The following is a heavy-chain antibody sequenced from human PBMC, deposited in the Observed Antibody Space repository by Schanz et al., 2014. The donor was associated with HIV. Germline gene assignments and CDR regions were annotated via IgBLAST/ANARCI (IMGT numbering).Heavy chain of an antibody. CDR3: ARDLLGATNGFFHY. CDR1: GFTFSNYN. J-gene: IGHJ1*01. V-gene: IGHV3-21*05. CDR2: ISGSGVVATGETI. Sequence: EVQLVESGGGLVKPGGSLRLSCAASGFTFSNYNMNWVRQAPGKGLEWISYISGSGVVATGETIYYADSVKGRFTVSRDNAKNSLHLQMSSLRDDDTAVYYCARDLLGATNGFFHYWGQGTLVIVSS. D-gene: IGHD3-16*01.